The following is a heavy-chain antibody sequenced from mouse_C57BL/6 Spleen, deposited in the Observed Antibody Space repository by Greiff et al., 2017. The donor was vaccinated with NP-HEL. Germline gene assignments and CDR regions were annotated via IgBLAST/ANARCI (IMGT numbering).Heavy chain of an antibody. CDR2: IDPSDSYT. V-gene: IGHV1-50*01. Sequence: VQLQQPGAELVKPGASVKLSCKASGYTFTSYWMQWVKQRPGQGLEWIGEIDPSDSYTNYNQKFKGKATLTVDTSSSTAYMQLSSLTSEDSAVYYCARSGYYVDYWGQGTTLTVSS. CDR3: ARSGYYVDY. D-gene: IGHD1-3*01. J-gene: IGHJ2*01. CDR1: GYTFTSYW.